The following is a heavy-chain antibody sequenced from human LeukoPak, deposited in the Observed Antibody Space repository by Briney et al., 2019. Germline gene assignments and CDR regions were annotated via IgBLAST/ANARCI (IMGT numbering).Heavy chain of an antibody. CDR3: ARDDDSSTSCPDY. CDR1: GFTFSDYY. D-gene: IGHD2-2*01. CDR2: ISSSGSTI. J-gene: IGHJ4*02. V-gene: IGHV3-11*04. Sequence: GGSLRLSCAASGFTFSDYYMSWIRQAPGKGLEWVSYISSSGSTIYYADSVKGRFTISRDNAKNSLYLQMNSLRAEDTAVYYCARDDDSSTSCPDYWGQGTLVTVSS.